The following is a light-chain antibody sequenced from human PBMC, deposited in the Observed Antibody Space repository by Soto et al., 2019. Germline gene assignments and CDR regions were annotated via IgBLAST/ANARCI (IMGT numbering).Light chain of an antibody. Sequence: DIQMTQSPSTLSASVGDRVTITCRASQSISSWLAWYQQKPGKAPKLLIYDDSSLESGVPSRFSGSGSGTEFTLTISSLQPDDFASYCCNQYNSYPRVYTFGQGTKLEIK. CDR2: DDS. CDR1: QSISSW. V-gene: IGKV1-5*01. J-gene: IGKJ2*01. CDR3: NQYNSYPRVYT.